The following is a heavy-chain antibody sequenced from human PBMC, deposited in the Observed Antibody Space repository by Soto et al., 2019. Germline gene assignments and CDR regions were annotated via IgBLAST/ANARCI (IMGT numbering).Heavy chain of an antibody. V-gene: IGHV5-10-1*01. CDR2: IDPSDSYT. J-gene: IGHJ6*02. CDR1: GYSFTSYW. D-gene: IGHD4-17*01. Sequence: GESLKISCTGSGYSFTSYWISWVRQMPGKGLEWMGRIDPSDSYTNYSPSFQGHVTISADKSISTAYLQWSSLKASDTAMYYCARSTTVTTYSDYGMDVWGQGTTVTVSS. CDR3: ARSTTVTTYSDYGMDV.